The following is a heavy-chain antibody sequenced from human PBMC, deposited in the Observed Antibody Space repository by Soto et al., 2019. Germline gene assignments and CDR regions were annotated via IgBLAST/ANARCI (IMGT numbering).Heavy chain of an antibody. Sequence: QVQLQESGPGLVKPSQTLSLTCTVSGGSISSGGYYWSWIRQHPGKGLEWIGYIYYSGSTYYNPSIKSRVTISVDTSKNQFSLKLGSVTAADTAVYYCARGITIFGVADLYFDLWGRGTLVTVSS. J-gene: IGHJ2*01. CDR2: IYYSGST. D-gene: IGHD3-3*01. V-gene: IGHV4-31*03. CDR1: GGSISSGGYY. CDR3: ARGITIFGVADLYFDL.